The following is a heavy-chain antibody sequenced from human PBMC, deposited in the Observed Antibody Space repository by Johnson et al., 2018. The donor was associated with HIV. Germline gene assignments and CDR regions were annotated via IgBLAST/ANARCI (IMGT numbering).Heavy chain of an antibody. Sequence: VQLVESGGGVVQPGRSLRLSCAASGFTFSSYKMNWVRQAPGKGLEWVSYISSSGSTIYYEDSVKGRFTISRDNAKNSLYLQMNSLRAEDTAVYYCAREAGSWEPTHAFDIWGQGTMVTVSS. V-gene: IGHV3-48*03. D-gene: IGHD3-10*01. J-gene: IGHJ3*02. CDR1: GFTFSSYK. CDR3: AREAGSWEPTHAFDI. CDR2: ISSSGSTI.